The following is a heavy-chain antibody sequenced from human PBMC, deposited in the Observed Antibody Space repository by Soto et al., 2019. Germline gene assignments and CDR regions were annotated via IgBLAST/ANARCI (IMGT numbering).Heavy chain of an antibody. Sequence: EVQLVESGGALVQPGGSLRLSCAASGFPFINYWMHWVRQAKGKGLVWVARINNDGSSTFYADSVKGRFTISRDNAKNTLYLQMSSLRAEDTAVYYCARVGGFYSYEGLDVWGQGTTVTVSS. CDR2: INNDGSST. CDR3: ARVGGFYSYEGLDV. J-gene: IGHJ6*02. V-gene: IGHV3-74*01. D-gene: IGHD1-26*01. CDR1: GFPFINYW.